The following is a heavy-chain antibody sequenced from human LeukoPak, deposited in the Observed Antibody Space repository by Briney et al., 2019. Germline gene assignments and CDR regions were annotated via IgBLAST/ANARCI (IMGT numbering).Heavy chain of an antibody. J-gene: IGHJ3*02. D-gene: IGHD3-3*01. CDR2: IYYSGST. CDR3: ATLRFLEWLNALDAFDI. V-gene: IGHV4-39*01. Sequence: SETLSLTCTVSGGSISSSSYYWGWIRQPPGKGLEWIGRIYYSGSTYYNPSLKSRVTISVDTSKNQFSLKLSSVTAADTAVYYCATLRFLEWLNALDAFDIWGQGTMVTVSS. CDR1: GGSISSSSYY.